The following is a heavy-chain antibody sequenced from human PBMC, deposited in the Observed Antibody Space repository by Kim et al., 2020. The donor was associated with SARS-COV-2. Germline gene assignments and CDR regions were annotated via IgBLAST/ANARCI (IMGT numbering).Heavy chain of an antibody. CDR2: INPSGRT. CDR3: ARTPYWSLATRLFDS. D-gene: IGHD6-6*01. Sequence: SETLSLTCAVYGTSLNSYYWSWIRQPPGKGLEWIGDINPSGRTKYNASFTSRVTISIDTSKHQFTLKLTSVTAADTAVYFCARTPYWSLATRLFDSWGQG. V-gene: IGHV4-34*01. J-gene: IGHJ4*02. CDR1: GTSLNSYY.